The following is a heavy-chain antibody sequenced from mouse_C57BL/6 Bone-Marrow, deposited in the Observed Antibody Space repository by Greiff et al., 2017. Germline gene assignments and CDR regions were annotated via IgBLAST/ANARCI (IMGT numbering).Heavy chain of an antibody. CDR3: ARAYDCGRGAWFSY. CDR2: IDPNSGGT. D-gene: IGHD1-1*01. CDR1: GYTFTSYW. Sequence: QVQLQQPGAELVKPGASVKLSCKASGYTFTSYWMHWVKQRPGRGLEWIGRIDPNSGGTKYNEKFKSKATLTVDKPSSTAYMQLSSLPSEDSAVYYFARAYDCGRGAWFSYWGQGTLVTVSA. V-gene: IGHV1-72*01. J-gene: IGHJ3*01.